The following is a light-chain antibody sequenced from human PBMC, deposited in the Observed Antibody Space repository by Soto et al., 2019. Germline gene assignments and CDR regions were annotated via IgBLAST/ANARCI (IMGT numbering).Light chain of an antibody. CDR3: QQYNAWPRT. V-gene: IGKV3-15*01. Sequence: EIVLTQSPATLSVSPGERATLSCRASQSVSGNLDWYQHKPGQAPRLLIYGASTRATAVPARFSGSGSGTEFTLTISSLQSEDSAIYYCQQYNAWPRTFGQGTKVEIK. CDR1: QSVSGN. J-gene: IGKJ1*01. CDR2: GAS.